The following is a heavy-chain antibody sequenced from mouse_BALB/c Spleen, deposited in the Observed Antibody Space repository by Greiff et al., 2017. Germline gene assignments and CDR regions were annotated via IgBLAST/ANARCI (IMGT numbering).Heavy chain of an antibody. CDR2: ISSGSSTI. J-gene: IGHJ2*01. CDR3: ARSVTTVYYFDY. V-gene: IGHV5-17*02. CDR1: GFTFSSFG. D-gene: IGHD1-1*01. Sequence: EVMLVESGGGLVQPGGSRKLSCAASGFTFSSFGMHWVRQAPEKGLEWVAYISSGSSTIYYADTVKGRFTISRDNPKNTLFLQMTSLRSEDTAMYYCARSVTTVYYFDYWGQGTTLTVSS.